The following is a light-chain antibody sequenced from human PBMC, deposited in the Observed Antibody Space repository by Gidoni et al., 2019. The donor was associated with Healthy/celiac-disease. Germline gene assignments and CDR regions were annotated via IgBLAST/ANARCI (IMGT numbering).Light chain of an antibody. CDR2: DAS. Sequence: EIVLTQSPATLSLSPGERATLSCRASQSVSSYLAWYQQKPGQAPRLLIYDASNRATGIPARFSGSGSGTDVTLTSSSLEPEDFAVYYCQQRSNWPLVTVGPGTKVDIK. J-gene: IGKJ3*01. V-gene: IGKV3-11*01. CDR3: QQRSNWPLVT. CDR1: QSVSSY.